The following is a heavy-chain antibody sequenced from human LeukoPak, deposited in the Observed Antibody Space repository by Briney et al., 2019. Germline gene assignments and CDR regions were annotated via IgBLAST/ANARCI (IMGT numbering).Heavy chain of an antibody. V-gene: IGHV1-2*02. CDR3: ARTRQAGRAFDI. CDR2: INPNSGGT. Sequence: ASVTVSCKASGYTFTGYYMHWVRQAPGQGLEWMGWINPNSGGTNYAQKFQGRVTMTRDTSISTAYMELSRLRSDDTAVYYCARTRQAGRAFDIWGQGTMVTVSS. J-gene: IGHJ3*02. CDR1: GYTFTGYY. D-gene: IGHD1-1*01.